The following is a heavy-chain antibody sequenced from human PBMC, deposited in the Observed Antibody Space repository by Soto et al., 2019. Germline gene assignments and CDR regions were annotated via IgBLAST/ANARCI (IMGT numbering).Heavy chain of an antibody. V-gene: IGHV3-23*01. CDR2: ISGSGYNT. Sequence: HPGGSLRLSCAASGFTFSSYTMSWVRQAPGKGLEWVSGISGSGYNTYYADSVKGRFTISRDNSRSTLSLQMDSLRAEDTAVYFCAKDGSYYDSPTESDYWGQGTLVTVSS. CDR3: AKDGSYYDSPTESDY. J-gene: IGHJ4*02. D-gene: IGHD3-22*01. CDR1: GFTFSSYT.